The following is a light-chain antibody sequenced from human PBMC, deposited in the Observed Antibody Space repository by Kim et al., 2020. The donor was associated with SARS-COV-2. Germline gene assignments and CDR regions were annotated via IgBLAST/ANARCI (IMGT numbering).Light chain of an antibody. CDR2: KAS. V-gene: IGKV1-5*03. J-gene: IGKJ2*01. CDR1: QRISNW. Sequence: DILMTQSPSTLSASVGDRVTITCRASQRISNWLAWYQQKPGKAPKVLIYKASSLERGVPSRFSGSGSGTEFTLTISSLQPDDFATYFCQQYDTYPFTFGQGTKLEIK. CDR3: QQYDTYPFT.